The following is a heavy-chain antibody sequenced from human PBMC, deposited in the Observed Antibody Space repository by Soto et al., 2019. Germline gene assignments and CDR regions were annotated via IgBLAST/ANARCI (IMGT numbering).Heavy chain of an antibody. V-gene: IGHV4-39*01. J-gene: IGHJ4*02. CDR1: GGSISSSSYY. Sequence: KASETLSLTCTVSGGSISSSSYYWGWIRQPPGKGLEWIGSIYYSGSTYYNPSLKSQVTISVDTSKNQFSLKLSSVTAADTAVYYCASMTTVVTPYYFDYWGEGTLVTVSS. D-gene: IGHD4-17*01. CDR2: IYYSGST. CDR3: ASMTTVVTPYYFDY.